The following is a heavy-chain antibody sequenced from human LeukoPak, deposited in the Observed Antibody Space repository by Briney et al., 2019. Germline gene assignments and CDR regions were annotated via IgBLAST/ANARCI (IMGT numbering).Heavy chain of an antibody. J-gene: IGHJ4*02. CDR1: GGSISSDYY. CDR3: ARATRPRGDFDY. CDR2: LFHSGTI. Sequence: KPSETLSLTCTVSGGSISSDYYWGWIRQPPGKGLEWIGSLFHSGTIYYTPSLKSRVTTSVDTSNNRFSLKLMSVTAADTAVYYCARATRPRGDFDYWGQGTLVTVSS. V-gene: IGHV4-38-2*02. D-gene: IGHD6-6*01.